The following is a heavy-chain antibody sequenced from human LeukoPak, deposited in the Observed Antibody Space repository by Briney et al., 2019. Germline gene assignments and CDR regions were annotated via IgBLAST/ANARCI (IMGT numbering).Heavy chain of an antibody. CDR3: AKALVILWFGD. CDR1: GFTFSSYA. J-gene: IGHJ4*02. V-gene: IGHV3-23*01. Sequence: GGSLRLSCAASGFTFSSYAMSWVRQAPGKGLEWVSAISGSGGSTYYADSVKGRFTISRDNSKSTLYLQMNSLRAEDTAVYYCAKALVILWFGDWGQGTLVTVSS. CDR2: ISGSGGST. D-gene: IGHD3-10*01.